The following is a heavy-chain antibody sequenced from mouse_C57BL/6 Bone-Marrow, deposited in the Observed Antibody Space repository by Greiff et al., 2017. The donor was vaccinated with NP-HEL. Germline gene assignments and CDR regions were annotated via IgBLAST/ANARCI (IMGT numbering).Heavy chain of an antibody. CDR1: GYSITSDY. CDR3: ARAPLWLRRNYYAMDY. Sequence: EVQRVESGPGLAKPSQTLSLPCSVTGYSITSDYWNWIRKFPGNKLEYMGYISYSGSTYYNPSPQSRISITRDTSKKQYYLQLNSVTTEDTATYYCARAPLWLRRNYYAMDYWGQGTSVTVSS. V-gene: IGHV3-8*01. CDR2: ISYSGST. J-gene: IGHJ4*01. D-gene: IGHD2-2*01.